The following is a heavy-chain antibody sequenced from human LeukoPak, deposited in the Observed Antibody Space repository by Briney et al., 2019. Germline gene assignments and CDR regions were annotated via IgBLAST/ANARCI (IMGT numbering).Heavy chain of an antibody. J-gene: IGHJ4*02. V-gene: IGHV4-34*01. CDR1: GGSFSGYY. CDR3: AIIAARPLGLNDY. D-gene: IGHD6-6*01. Sequence: SETLSLTCAVYGGSFSGYYWSWIRQPPGKGLEWIGEINHSGSTNYNPSLKSRVTISVDTSKNQFSLKLSSVTAADTAVYYCAIIAARPLGLNDYWGQRTLVTVSS. CDR2: INHSGST.